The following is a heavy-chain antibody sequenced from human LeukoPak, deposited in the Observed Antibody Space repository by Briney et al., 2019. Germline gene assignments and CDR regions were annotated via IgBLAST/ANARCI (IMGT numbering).Heavy chain of an antibody. D-gene: IGHD6-13*01. CDR1: GYTFTGYY. Sequence: ASVKVSCKASGYTFTGYYMHWVRRAPGQGLEWMGWINPNSGGTNYAQKFQGRVTMTRDTSISTAYMELSRLRSDDTAVYYCARVYIAAAGTTGGFDYWGQGTLVTVSS. V-gene: IGHV1-2*02. J-gene: IGHJ4*02. CDR2: INPNSGGT. CDR3: ARVYIAAAGTTGGFDY.